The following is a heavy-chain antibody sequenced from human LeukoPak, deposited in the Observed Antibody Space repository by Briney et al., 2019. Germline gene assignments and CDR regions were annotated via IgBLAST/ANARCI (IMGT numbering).Heavy chain of an antibody. D-gene: IGHD2-21*01. Sequence: GGSLRLSCAASGFTFSSYGMHWVRQAPGKGLEWVAFIHYDGTNEYYADSVKGRFTISRDNSKNTLYLQMNSLRAEDTAVYYCAKGPLGIAVWYFDLWGRGTLVTVSS. J-gene: IGHJ2*01. CDR3: AKGPLGIAVWYFDL. V-gene: IGHV3-30*02. CDR1: GFTFSSYG. CDR2: IHYDGTNE.